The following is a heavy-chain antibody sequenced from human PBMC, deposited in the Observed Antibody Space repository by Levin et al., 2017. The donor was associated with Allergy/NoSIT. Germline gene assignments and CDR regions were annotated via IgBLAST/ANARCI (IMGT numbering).Heavy chain of an antibody. CDR3: ARTSRSIVGATLPPDY. CDR1: GGSISSYY. D-gene: IGHD1-26*01. V-gene: IGHV4-59*01. J-gene: IGHJ4*02. Sequence: SETLSLTCTVSGGSISSYYWSWIRQPPGKGLEWIGYIYYSGSTNYNPSLKSRVTISVDTSKNQFSLKLSSVTAADTAVYYCARTSRSIVGATLPPDYWGQGTLVTVSS. CDR2: IYYSGST.